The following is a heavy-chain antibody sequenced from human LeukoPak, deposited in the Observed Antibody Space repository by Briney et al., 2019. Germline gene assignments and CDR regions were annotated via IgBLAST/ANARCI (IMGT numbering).Heavy chain of an antibody. CDR3: ARSYGVYYFDY. CDR2: IYHSGST. CDR1: GYSISSGSY. J-gene: IGHJ4*02. D-gene: IGHD4-17*01. V-gene: IGHV4-38-2*01. Sequence: PSETLSLTCAVSGYSISSGSYWGWIRQPPGKGLEWIGSIYHSGSTYYNPPLKSRVTISVDTSKNQFSLKLSSVTAADTAVYYCARSYGVYYFDYWGQGTLVTVSS.